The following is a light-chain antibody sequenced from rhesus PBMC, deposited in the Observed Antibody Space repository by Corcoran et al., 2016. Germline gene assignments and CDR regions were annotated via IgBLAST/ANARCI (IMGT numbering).Light chain of an antibody. V-gene: IGKV1-22*01. CDR2: EAT. Sequence: DIQMTQSPSSLSASVGDRVTITCRASQGITHDFAWYQQKPGETPKFLIYEATSLPSGIPSRFSGSGSGTDFTLTISSLQSEDFATYYCQQYSSSPRTFGQGPKVEIK. J-gene: IGKJ1*01. CDR1: QGITHD. CDR3: QQYSSSPRT.